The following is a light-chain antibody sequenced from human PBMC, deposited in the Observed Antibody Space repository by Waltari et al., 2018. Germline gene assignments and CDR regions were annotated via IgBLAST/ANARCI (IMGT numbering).Light chain of an antibody. CDR3: QQYNTYSS. Sequence: DVQMTQSPSSLSAFVGDTVTITCRASQSISNWLDWYQQKPGKPPILLIYKASILKSGVPSRFSGSGSGTQFTLTLSSLQPGDVATYYCQQYNTYSSFGQGTNLEIK. CDR1: QSISNW. J-gene: IGKJ2*01. CDR2: KAS. V-gene: IGKV1-5*03.